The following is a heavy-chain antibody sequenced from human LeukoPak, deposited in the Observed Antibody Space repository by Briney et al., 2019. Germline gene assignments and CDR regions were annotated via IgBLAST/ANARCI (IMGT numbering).Heavy chain of an antibody. CDR3: TRSTPYYYDSSGYYQNFVY. J-gene: IGHJ4*02. V-gene: IGHV3-49*04. CDR2: IRSKAYGVTT. CDR1: GFTFGDYA. Sequence: GGSLRLSCTGSGFTFGDYAMSWVRQAPGKGLEWVGFIRSKAYGVTTEYAASVKGRFTISRDDSKSIAYLQMNSLTTEDTAVYYCTRSTPYYYDSSGYYQNFVYWGQGTLVTVSS. D-gene: IGHD3-22*01.